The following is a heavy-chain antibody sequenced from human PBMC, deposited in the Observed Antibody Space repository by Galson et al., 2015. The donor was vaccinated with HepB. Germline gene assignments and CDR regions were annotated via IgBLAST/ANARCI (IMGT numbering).Heavy chain of an antibody. D-gene: IGHD6-13*01. CDR1: GYTFTDYY. J-gene: IGHJ4*02. Sequence: VKVSCKVSGYTFTDYYMHWVQQAPGKGLEWMGLVDPEDGETIYAEKFQGRVTITADTSTDTAYMELSSLRSEDTAVYYCATAVIRGSWIRWGQGTLVTVSS. V-gene: IGHV1-69-2*01. CDR3: ATAVIRGSWIR. CDR2: VDPEDGET.